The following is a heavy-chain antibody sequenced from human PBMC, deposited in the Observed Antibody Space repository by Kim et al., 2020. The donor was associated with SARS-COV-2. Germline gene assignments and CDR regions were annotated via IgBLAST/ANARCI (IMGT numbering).Heavy chain of an antibody. D-gene: IGHD2-15*01. Sequence: SPSFQGHVTISADKSISTAYLQWSSLKAADTAMYYCARGALVVASGGMDVWGQGTTVTVSS. J-gene: IGHJ6*02. CDR3: ARGALVVASGGMDV. V-gene: IGHV5-10-1*01.